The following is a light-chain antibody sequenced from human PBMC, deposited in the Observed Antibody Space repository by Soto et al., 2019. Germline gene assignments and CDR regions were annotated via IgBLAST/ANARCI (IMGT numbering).Light chain of an antibody. CDR3: QQTFNTPWK. Sequence: DIQLTPSPSSLSASVGASITITCRARQRISNFLNWYQHKPGKAPRLLIYGASTLQSGVPSRFSGSRSGTDFTLAIGSLQPEDVANYYCQQTFNTPWKFGHGTKVEIK. CDR1: QRISNF. CDR2: GAS. V-gene: IGKV1-39*01. J-gene: IGKJ1*01.